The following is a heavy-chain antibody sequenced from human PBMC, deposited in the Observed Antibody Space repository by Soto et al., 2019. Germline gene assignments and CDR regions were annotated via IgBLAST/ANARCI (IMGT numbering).Heavy chain of an antibody. D-gene: IGHD2-21*02. V-gene: IGHV1-18*03. CDR3: ARVLEWGGDCYPYYFDF. CDR2: VSAYNGNT. CDR1: GYTFTSYG. J-gene: IGHJ4*02. Sequence: QVQLVQSGAEVKKPGASVKVSCKTSGYTFTSYGISWVRQAPGQGLEWMGWVSAYNGNTNYAQKLQGRVTMTTDTSRSTAYLDVTIVRSDDMAVYYCARVLEWGGDCYPYYFDFWGQATLVTVSS.